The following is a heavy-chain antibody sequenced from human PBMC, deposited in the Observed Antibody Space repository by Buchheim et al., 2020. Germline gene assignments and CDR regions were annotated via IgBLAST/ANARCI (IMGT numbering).Heavy chain of an antibody. V-gene: IGHV4-59*12. CDR3: ARAGGPPPRYWGGINYGMDV. Sequence: QVQLQESGPGLVKPSETLSLTCTVSGGSISSYYWSWIRQPPGKGLEWIGYIYYSGSTNYNPSLKSRVTISVDTSKNQFSLKLSSVTAADTAVYYCARAGGPPPRYWGGINYGMDVWGQGTT. CDR2: IYYSGST. D-gene: IGHD7-27*01. CDR1: GGSISSYY. J-gene: IGHJ6*02.